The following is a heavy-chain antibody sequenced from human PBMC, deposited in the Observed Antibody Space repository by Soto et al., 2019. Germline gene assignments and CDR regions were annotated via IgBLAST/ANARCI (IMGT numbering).Heavy chain of an antibody. V-gene: IGHV3-48*03. CDR2: ISDDGASI. Sequence: VQLVESGGASVQPGGSLRLSCEASGFSFSSFAMNWVRQAPGRGLEWVSYISDDGASIYYADSLKGRFTISRDNAKNSLSLQMNNLRAEDTAVYYCARENSVQAWLHHFDHWGLGTLVTVSS. CDR3: ARENSVQAWLHHFDH. J-gene: IGHJ4*02. D-gene: IGHD5-18*01. CDR1: GFSFSSFA.